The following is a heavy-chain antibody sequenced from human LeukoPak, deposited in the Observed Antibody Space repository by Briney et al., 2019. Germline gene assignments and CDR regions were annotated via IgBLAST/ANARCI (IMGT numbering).Heavy chain of an antibody. V-gene: IGHV3-23*01. J-gene: IGHJ4*02. CDR1: GFTFSNYA. Sequence: GGSLRLSRAASGFTFSNYALSWVRQAPGKGLEWVSAINGAGIGTYYADSVKGRFTISRDNSKNTLYLQMNSLRAEDTAVYYCASRFSGDYWGQGTLVTVSS. CDR3: ASRFSGDY. CDR2: INGAGIGT. D-gene: IGHD3-3*01.